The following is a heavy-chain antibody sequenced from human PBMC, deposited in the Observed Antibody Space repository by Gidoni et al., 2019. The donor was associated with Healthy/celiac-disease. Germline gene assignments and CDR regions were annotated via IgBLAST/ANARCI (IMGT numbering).Heavy chain of an antibody. D-gene: IGHD3-9*01. CDR1: GGSFSVSY. CDR3: ARENDILTGYGK. V-gene: IGHV4-34*01. Sequence: QVQLQQWRAGLLQPSETLSLTCAVLGGSFSVSYWDCLRQPPGKGLESIGEIHHSGSTKYNPSLKSRVTISVDTSKNQFSLKLSSVTAADTAVYYCARENDILTGYGKGGQGTLVTVSS. CDR2: IHHSGST. J-gene: IGHJ4*02.